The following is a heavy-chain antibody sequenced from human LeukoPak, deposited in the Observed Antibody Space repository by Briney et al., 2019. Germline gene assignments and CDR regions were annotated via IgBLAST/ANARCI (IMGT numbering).Heavy chain of an antibody. CDR3: AKDHSFKIIWYGYFES. D-gene: IGHD6-13*01. J-gene: IGHJ4*02. V-gene: IGHV3-23*01. CDR2: LSGGGGNT. CDR1: GFTFSDYA. Sequence: GGSLRLSCAASGFTFSDYAMAWVRQAPGKGLEWVSGLSGGGGNTFYADSVKGRFTISMDNHNNTVSLQMNSLRAEDTAIYYCAKDHSFKIIWYGYFESWGQGALVAVSS.